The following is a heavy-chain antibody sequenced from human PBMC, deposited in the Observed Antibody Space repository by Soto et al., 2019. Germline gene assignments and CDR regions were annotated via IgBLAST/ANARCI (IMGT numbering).Heavy chain of an antibody. D-gene: IGHD6-19*01. J-gene: IGHJ4*02. V-gene: IGHV3-33*01. Sequence: QVQVVESGGGVVQPGRSLRLSCAASGFTFSSYGMHWVRQAPGKGLEWVAVIWNDGSNKYYSDSVKGRFTTSRDNSKNTLYLQMTSLSAEDTAVYYCARSKANRSGSYGLDSWRQGTLVTVSA. CDR3: ARSKANRSGSYGLDS. CDR2: IWNDGSNK. CDR1: GFTFSSYG.